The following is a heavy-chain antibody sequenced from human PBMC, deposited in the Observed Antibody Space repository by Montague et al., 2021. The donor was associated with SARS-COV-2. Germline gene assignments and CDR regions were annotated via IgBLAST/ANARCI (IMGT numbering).Heavy chain of an antibody. CDR3: AHRIGIAAVSNGFRFDP. J-gene: IGHJ5*02. Sequence: PALVKPTQTLTLTCTLSGFSMASPKVCVTWIRQPPGKALEWLARIDWDGDTYYSPSLRTRLAISGGTSKDQVILTLTDMDPVDTATYYCAHRIGIAAVSNGFRFDPWGQGTLVTVSS. CDR2: IDWDGDT. D-gene: IGHD6-13*01. V-gene: IGHV2-70*12. CDR1: GFSMASPKVC.